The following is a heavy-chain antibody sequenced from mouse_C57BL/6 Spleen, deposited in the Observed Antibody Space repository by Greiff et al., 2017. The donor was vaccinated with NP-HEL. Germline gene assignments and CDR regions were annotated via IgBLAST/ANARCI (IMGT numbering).Heavy chain of an antibody. CDR3: ARRGYSNPYYAMDY. CDR2: IYPGDGDT. J-gene: IGHJ4*01. Sequence: QVQLQQSGAELVKPGASVKISCKASGYAFSSYWMNWVKQRPGKGLEWIGQIYPGDGDTNYNGKFKGKATLTADKSSSTAYMQLSSLTSEDSAVYFCARRGYSNPYYAMDYWGQGTSVTVSS. V-gene: IGHV1-80*01. D-gene: IGHD2-5*01. CDR1: GYAFSSYW.